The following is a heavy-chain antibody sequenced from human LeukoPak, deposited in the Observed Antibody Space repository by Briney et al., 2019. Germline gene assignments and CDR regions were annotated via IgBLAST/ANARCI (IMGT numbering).Heavy chain of an antibody. CDR3: ARYGSGSYYNGVDY. CDR2: IYYSGST. V-gene: IGHV4-59*08. D-gene: IGHD3-10*01. CDR1: GGSISSYY. J-gene: IGHJ4*02. Sequence: PSETLSLTCTVSGGSISSYYWSWIRQPPGKGLEWIGYIYYSGSTNYNPSLKSRVTISVDTSKNQFSLKLSSVTAADTAVYYCARYGSGSYYNGVDYWGQGTLVTVSS.